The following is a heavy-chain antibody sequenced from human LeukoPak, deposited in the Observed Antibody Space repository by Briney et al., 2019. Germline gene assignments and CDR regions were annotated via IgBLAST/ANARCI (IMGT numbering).Heavy chain of an antibody. CDR3: ARDLVGATAS. J-gene: IGHJ5*02. V-gene: IGHV3-48*02. CDR2: ISGSSTTI. CDR1: GFTFSTYA. D-gene: IGHD1-26*01. Sequence: GGSLRLSCAASGFTFSTYAMIWFRQAPGKGLEWVSYISGSSTTIYYADSVKGRFTISRDNAKNSLYLQMNSLRDEDTAVYYCARDLVGATASWGQGTLVTVSS.